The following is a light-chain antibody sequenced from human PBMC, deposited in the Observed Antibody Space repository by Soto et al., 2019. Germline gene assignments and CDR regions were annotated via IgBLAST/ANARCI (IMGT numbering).Light chain of an antibody. CDR2: GNS. CDR3: QSYDSGPHVV. V-gene: IGLV1-40*01. J-gene: IGLJ2*01. Sequence: QSVLTQPPSVSGAPGQRVTISCTGSSSNIGAGYDVHWYQQLPGTAPKLLIYGNSNRPSGVPDRFSGSKSGTSASLAITGLQAEDEADDYCQSYDSGPHVVFGGGTKVTVL. CDR1: SSNIGAGYD.